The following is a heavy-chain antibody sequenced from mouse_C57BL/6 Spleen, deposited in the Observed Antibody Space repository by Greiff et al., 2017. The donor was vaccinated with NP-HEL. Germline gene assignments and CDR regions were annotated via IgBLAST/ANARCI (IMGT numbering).Heavy chain of an antibody. Sequence: QVQLQQPGAELVMPGASVKLSCKASGYTFTSYWMHWVKQRPGQGLEWIGEIDPSDSYTNYIQQFKGKSTLTVDKSSSTAYMQLSSLTSEDSAVYYCARRDSNYAWFAYWGQGTLVTVSA. CDR1: GYTFTSYW. CDR2: IDPSDSYT. CDR3: ARRDSNYAWFAY. J-gene: IGHJ3*01. V-gene: IGHV1-69*01. D-gene: IGHD2-5*01.